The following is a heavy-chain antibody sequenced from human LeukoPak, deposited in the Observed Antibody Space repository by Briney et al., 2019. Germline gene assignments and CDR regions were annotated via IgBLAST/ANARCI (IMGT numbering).Heavy chain of an antibody. J-gene: IGHJ5*02. Sequence: ASVKVSCKASVYTFTSYDINWVRQATGQGLEWMGWMNPNSDSTGYAQKFQGRVTMTRNTSISTAYMELSSLRSEDTAVYYCARGLPGYYDYVWGSYRYNWFDPWGQGTLVTASS. CDR1: VYTFTSYD. D-gene: IGHD3-16*02. CDR3: ARGLPGYYDYVWGSYRYNWFDP. V-gene: IGHV1-8*01. CDR2: MNPNSDST.